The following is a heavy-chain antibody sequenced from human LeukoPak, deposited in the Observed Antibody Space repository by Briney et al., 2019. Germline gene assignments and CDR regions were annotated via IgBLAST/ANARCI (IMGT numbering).Heavy chain of an antibody. J-gene: IGHJ4*02. Sequence: SETLSLTCTVSGGSIRSYYWSWIRQPPGKGLEWIGYIYYSGSTNYNPSLKSRVTISVDTSKNQFSLKLSSVTAADTAVYYCARYREQLVSFDYWGQGTLVTVSS. CDR2: IYYSGST. D-gene: IGHD6-6*01. V-gene: IGHV4-59*01. CDR3: ARYREQLVSFDY. CDR1: GGSIRSYY.